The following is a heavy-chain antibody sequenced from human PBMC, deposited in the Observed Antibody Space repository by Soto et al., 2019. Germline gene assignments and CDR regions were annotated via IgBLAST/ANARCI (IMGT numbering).Heavy chain of an antibody. CDR1: GGSISSSSYY. CDR3: ARQRLVDDFWSGPGTFGY. Sequence: PSETLSLTCTVSGGSISSSSYYWGWIRQPPGKGLEWIGSIYYSGSTYYNPSLKSRVTISVDTSKNQFSLKLSSVTAADTAVYYCARQRLVDDFWSGPGTFGYWGQGTLVTVSS. J-gene: IGHJ4*02. D-gene: IGHD3-3*01. CDR2: IYYSGST. V-gene: IGHV4-39*01.